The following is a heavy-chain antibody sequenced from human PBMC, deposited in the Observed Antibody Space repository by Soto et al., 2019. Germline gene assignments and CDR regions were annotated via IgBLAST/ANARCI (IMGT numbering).Heavy chain of an antibody. V-gene: IGHV3-21*01. Sequence: PGGSLRLSCAASGFPFSSYSMNWGPQAPGKGLEWVSSISSSSSYIYYADSVKGRFTISRDNAKNSLYLQMNSLRAEDTAVYYCARESGYYTYGMDVWGQGTTVTVSS. CDR1: GFPFSSYS. J-gene: IGHJ6*02. CDR2: ISSSSSYI. CDR3: ARESGYYTYGMDV. D-gene: IGHD3-3*01.